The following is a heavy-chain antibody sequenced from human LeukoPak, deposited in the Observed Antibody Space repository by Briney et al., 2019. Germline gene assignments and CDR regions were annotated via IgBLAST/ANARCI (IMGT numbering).Heavy chain of an antibody. D-gene: IGHD5-18*01. CDR3: ARQRVDTGLDY. Sequence: GESLKISCKGSGYSFPSYWIGWVRQMPGKGLQWMGIIYPGDSDTRYSPSFQGQVTISADKSISTAYLQWSSLKASDTAMYYCARQRVDTGLDYWGQGTLVTVSS. CDR2: IYPGDSDT. V-gene: IGHV5-51*01. CDR1: GYSFPSYW. J-gene: IGHJ4*02.